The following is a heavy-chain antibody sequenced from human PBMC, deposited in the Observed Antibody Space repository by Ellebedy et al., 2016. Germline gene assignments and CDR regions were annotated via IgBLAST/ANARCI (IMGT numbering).Heavy chain of an antibody. V-gene: IGHV4-59*01. D-gene: IGHD6-19*01. CDR3: AKWNGGWYAFEV. Sequence: SETLSLTCAVSGDSIRNYYWNWIRRPPGKGLEWIGYVFHTGTTNYNPSLKSRVTMSVDTSKSQFSLRLTSVTAADTAVYYCAKWNGGWYAFEVWGQGTMVTVSS. CDR1: GDSIRNYY. J-gene: IGHJ3*01. CDR2: VFHTGTT.